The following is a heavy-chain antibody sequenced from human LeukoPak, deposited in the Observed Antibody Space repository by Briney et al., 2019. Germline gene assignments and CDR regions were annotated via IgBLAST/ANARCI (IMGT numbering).Heavy chain of an antibody. CDR2: IYYSGST. Sequence: SETLSLTCTVSGGSISSYYWSWIRQPPGKGLEWIGYIYYSGSTNYNPSLKSRVTISVDTSKNQFSLKLSSVTAADTAVYYCARAHYYDPNAPFDYWGQGTLVTVSS. J-gene: IGHJ4*02. CDR1: GGSISSYY. CDR3: ARAHYYDPNAPFDY. V-gene: IGHV4-59*01. D-gene: IGHD3-22*01.